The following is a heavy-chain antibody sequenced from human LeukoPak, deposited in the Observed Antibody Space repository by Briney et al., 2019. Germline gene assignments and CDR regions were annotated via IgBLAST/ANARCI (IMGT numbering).Heavy chain of an antibody. V-gene: IGHV3-7*01. CDR2: IKQDGSEK. CDR3: ARGRSFDSRATNGF. D-gene: IGHD3-22*01. Sequence: GGSLRLSCAASGFTFSNYWMSWVRQAPGKGLEWVANIKQDGSEKYYVDSVKGRFTISRDNAKNSLYLQMNSLRAEDTAVYYCARGRSFDSRATNGFWGQGTLVTVSS. J-gene: IGHJ4*02. CDR1: GFTFSNYW.